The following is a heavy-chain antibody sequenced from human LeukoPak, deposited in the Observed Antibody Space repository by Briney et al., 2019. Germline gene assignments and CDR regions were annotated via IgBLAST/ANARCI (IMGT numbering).Heavy chain of an antibody. D-gene: IGHD3-3*02. CDR1: GFTFSSYG. CDR2: IRYDGSNK. V-gene: IGHV3-30*02. J-gene: IGHJ3*02. Sequence: GGSLRLSCAASGFTFSSYGMHRVRQAPGKGLEWVAFIRYDGSNKYYADSVKGRFTISRDNSKNTLYLQMNSLRAEDTAVYYCAKDHFWAFDIWGQGTMVTVSS. CDR3: AKDHFWAFDI.